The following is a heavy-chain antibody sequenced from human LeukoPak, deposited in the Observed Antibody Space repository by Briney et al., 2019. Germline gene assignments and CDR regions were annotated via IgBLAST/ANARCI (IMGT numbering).Heavy chain of an antibody. J-gene: IGHJ4*02. CDR1: DASVSGSNYY. Sequence: SETLSLTCAVSDASVSGSNYYWGWIRQPPGKGLEWIGNIYSSGSTYYSASLQSRVTISIDTSKNQSSLRLNSVTAADTAMYYCAKSGGYGLIDYWGQGTRVTVSS. D-gene: IGHD1-26*01. CDR3: AKSGGYGLIDY. CDR2: IYSSGST. V-gene: IGHV4-39*01.